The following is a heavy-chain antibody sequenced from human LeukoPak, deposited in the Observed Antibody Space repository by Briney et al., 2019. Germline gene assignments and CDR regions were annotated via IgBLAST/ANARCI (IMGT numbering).Heavy chain of an antibody. CDR3: ARGGHGGTFFDY. D-gene: IGHD4-23*01. CDR1: GYTFTSYY. V-gene: IGHV1-46*01. Sequence: GESLKISCKGSGYTFTSYYMHWVRQAPGQGLEWMGIINPSGGSTSYAQKFQGRVTMTRDTSTSTVYMELSSLRSEDTAVYYCARGGHGGTFFDYWGQGTLVTVSS. CDR2: INPSGGST. J-gene: IGHJ4*02.